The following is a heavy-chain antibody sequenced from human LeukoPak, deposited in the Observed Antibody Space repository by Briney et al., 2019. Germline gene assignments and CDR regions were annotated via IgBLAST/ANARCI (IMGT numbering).Heavy chain of an antibody. CDR2: IYYSGST. V-gene: IGHV4-30-4*08. CDR1: GGSISSGDYY. J-gene: IGHJ5*02. D-gene: IGHD3-3*01. CDR3: ARTKFLEWLQFNWFDP. Sequence: SQTLSLTCTVSGGSISSGDYYWSWIRQPPGKGLEWLGYIYYSGSTYYNPSLKSRVTISVDTSKNQFSLKLSSVTAADTAVYYCARTKFLEWLQFNWFDPWGQGTLVTVSS.